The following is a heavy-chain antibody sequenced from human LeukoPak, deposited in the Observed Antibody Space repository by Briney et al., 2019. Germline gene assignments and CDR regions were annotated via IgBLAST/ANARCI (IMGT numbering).Heavy chain of an antibody. D-gene: IGHD2-21*02. CDR2: IYHSGST. V-gene: IGHV4-30-2*01. J-gene: IGHJ5*02. CDR1: GFTVSSNY. CDR3: ASNGGDRRRWFDP. Sequence: LRLSCAASGFTVSSNYMSWIRQPPGKGLEWIGYIYHSGSTYYNPSLRSRVTISVDRSKNQFSLKLSSVTAADTAVYYCASNGGDRRRWFDPWGQGTLVTVSS.